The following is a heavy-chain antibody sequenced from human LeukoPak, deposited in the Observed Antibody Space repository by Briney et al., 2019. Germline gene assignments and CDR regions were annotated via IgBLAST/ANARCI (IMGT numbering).Heavy chain of an antibody. Sequence: SGGSLRLSCVTSGLSFRSYGMHWVRQAPGKGLEWVSTISGSGSSTYYVDSVKGRFTISRDNSKNTLYLQMNSLRAEDTAEYYCAKDSNGWYQRGSNYFDYWGQGTLVTVSS. V-gene: IGHV3-23*01. CDR3: AKDSNGWYQRGSNYFDY. CDR2: ISGSGSST. J-gene: IGHJ4*02. CDR1: GLSFRSYG. D-gene: IGHD6-19*01.